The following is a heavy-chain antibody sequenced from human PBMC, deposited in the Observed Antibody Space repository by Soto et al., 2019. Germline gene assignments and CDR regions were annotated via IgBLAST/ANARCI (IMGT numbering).Heavy chain of an antibody. CDR3: AVVVPAATFNWFDP. J-gene: IGHJ5*02. D-gene: IGHD2-2*01. CDR1: GYTFTNYA. V-gene: IGHV1-3*01. Sequence: ASVKVSCKASGYTFTNYAMHWVRQAPGQRLEWMGWINAGNGNTKYSQKFQGRVTITRDTSASTACMELSSLRSEDTAVYYCAVVVPAATFNWFDPWGREPWSASPQ. CDR2: INAGNGNT.